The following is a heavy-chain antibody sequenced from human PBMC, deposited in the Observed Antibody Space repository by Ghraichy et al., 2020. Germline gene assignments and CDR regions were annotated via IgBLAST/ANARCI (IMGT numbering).Heavy chain of an antibody. CDR2: ISDNGVYT. CDR1: GFTFSSYA. J-gene: IGHJ4*02. V-gene: IGHV3-64*01. D-gene: IGHD5-18*01. Sequence: GGSLRLSCEASGFTFSSYAMHCVRQAPGKGLEYVSAISDNGVYTYYAHSVKGRFTISRDNSKNPVYLQMGSLRAEDMAVYSCSRMIFGYKGYFDYWGQGTLFTVSS. CDR3: SRMIFGYKGYFDY.